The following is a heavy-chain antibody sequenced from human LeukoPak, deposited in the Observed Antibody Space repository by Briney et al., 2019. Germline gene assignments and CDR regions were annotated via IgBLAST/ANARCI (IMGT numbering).Heavy chain of an antibody. CDR3: ARGNTHTSGYLIVGNWFDP. D-gene: IGHD6-25*01. Sequence: PSETLSLTCTVSGGTVNSSTYYWGWIRQPPGKGLEWTGCIYYSGSTFYNPSLRDRVTISVDSAKNQVSLKLTSVTAADTAVYYCARGNTHTSGYLIVGNWFDPWGRGTLVTVSS. CDR2: IYYSGST. J-gene: IGHJ5*02. V-gene: IGHV4-39*01. CDR1: GGTVNSSTYY.